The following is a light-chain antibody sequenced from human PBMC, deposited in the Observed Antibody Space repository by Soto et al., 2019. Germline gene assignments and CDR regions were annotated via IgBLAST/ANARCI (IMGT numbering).Light chain of an antibody. Sequence: SCELTQPPSVSVAPGKTARITCGGNNIGSKSVHWYQQKPGQAPVLVIYYDSDRPSGIPERFSGSNSGNTATLTISRVEAGDEADYYCQVWDSISDHGVFGGGTKVTFL. CDR2: YDS. V-gene: IGLV3-21*04. CDR3: QVWDSISDHGV. J-gene: IGLJ3*02. CDR1: NIGSKS.